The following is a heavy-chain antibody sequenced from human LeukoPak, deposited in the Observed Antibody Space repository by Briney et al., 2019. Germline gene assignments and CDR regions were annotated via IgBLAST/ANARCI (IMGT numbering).Heavy chain of an antibody. CDR1: GGSFSGYY. Sequence: PSETLSLTCAVYGGSFSGYYWSWIRQPPGKGLGWIGEINHSGSTNYNPSLKSRVTISVDTSKNQFSLKLSSVTAADTAVYYCARHFSRTLRILGYCSSTSCQTYFDYWGQGTLVTVSS. V-gene: IGHV4-34*01. CDR3: ARHFSRTLRILGYCSSTSCQTYFDY. D-gene: IGHD2-2*01. CDR2: INHSGST. J-gene: IGHJ4*02.